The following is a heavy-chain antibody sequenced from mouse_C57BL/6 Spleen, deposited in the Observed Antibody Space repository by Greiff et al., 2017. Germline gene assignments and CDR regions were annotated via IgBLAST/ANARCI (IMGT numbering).Heavy chain of an antibody. CDR1: GYTFTSYW. CDR2: IDPSDSET. V-gene: IGHV1-52*01. CDR3: ARSPYYYGSSFDY. J-gene: IGHJ2*01. D-gene: IGHD1-1*01. Sequence: QVQLKQSGAELVRPGSSVKLSCKASGYTFTSYWMHWVKQRPIQGLEWIGNIDPSDSETHYNQKFKDKATLTLDKSSRTAYMQLSSLTSEDSAVYYCARSPYYYGSSFDYWGQGTTLTVSS.